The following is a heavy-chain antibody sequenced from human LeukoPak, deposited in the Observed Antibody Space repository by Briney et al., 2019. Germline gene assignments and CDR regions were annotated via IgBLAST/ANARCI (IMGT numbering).Heavy chain of an antibody. J-gene: IGHJ3*02. CDR2: IYTSGST. Sequence: SETLSLTCTVSGGSISSYYWSWIRQPAGKGLEWSGRIYTSGSTNYNPSLKSRVTMSVDPSKNQFSLKLSSVTAADTAVYYCARGYCSSTSCYSDAFDIWGQGTMVTVSS. CDR3: ARGYCSSTSCYSDAFDI. V-gene: IGHV4-4*07. D-gene: IGHD2-2*01. CDR1: GGSISSYY.